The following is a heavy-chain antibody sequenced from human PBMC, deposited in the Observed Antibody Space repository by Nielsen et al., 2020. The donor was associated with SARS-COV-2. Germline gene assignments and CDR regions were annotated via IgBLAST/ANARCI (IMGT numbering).Heavy chain of an antibody. D-gene: IGHD6-19*01. CDR2: IKQDGSEK. J-gene: IGHJ4*02. CDR3: ARDLIAVAGTSVFDY. CDR1: GFTFSSYA. V-gene: IGHV3-7*01. Sequence: GGSLRLSCAVSGFTFSSYAMHWVRQAPGKGLEWVANIKQDGSEKYYVDSVKGRFTISRDNAKNSLYLQMNSLRAEDTAVYYCARDLIAVAGTSVFDYWGQGTLVTVSS.